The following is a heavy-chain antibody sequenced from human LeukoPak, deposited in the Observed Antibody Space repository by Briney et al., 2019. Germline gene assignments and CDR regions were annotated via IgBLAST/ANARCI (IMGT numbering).Heavy chain of an antibody. CDR3: ARDGNYYDSSGYSFDY. CDR1: GFTFSSYW. V-gene: IGHV3-74*01. J-gene: IGHJ4*02. CDR2: INSDGSST. D-gene: IGHD3-22*01. Sequence: GGSLRLSCAASGFTFSSYWMHWVRHVPGKGLVWVSRINSDGSSTSYADSVKGRFTISRDNAKNTLYLQKNSLRAEDTAIYYCARDGNYYDSSGYSFDYRGQGTLVTVSS.